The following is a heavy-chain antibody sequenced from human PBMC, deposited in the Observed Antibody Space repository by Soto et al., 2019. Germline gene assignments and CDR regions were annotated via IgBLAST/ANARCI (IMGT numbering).Heavy chain of an antibody. CDR2: ISAYNGNT. CDR1: GYTFTSYG. D-gene: IGHD6-19*01. J-gene: IGHJ4*02. CDR3: AGGMAGWDNFDY. Sequence: ASVKVSCKASGYTFTSYGISWVRQAPGQGLEWMGWISAYNGNTNYAQKLQCRVTMTTDTSTSTAYTELRSLRSDDTAVYYCAGGMAGWDNFDYWGQGTLVTVSS. V-gene: IGHV1-18*01.